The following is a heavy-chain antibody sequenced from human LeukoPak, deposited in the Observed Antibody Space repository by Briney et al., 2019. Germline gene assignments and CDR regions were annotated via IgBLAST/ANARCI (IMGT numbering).Heavy chain of an antibody. CDR1: GFTFSNAW. J-gene: IGHJ4*02. Sequence: GGSLRLSCAASGFTFSNAWMSWVRQAPGKGLEWVGRIKGKTDGETTDYAAPVKGIFTISRDDSKNTLYLQINSLKTEDTAVYYCTTFYDSGGYSPGGGWGQGTLVTVSS. D-gene: IGHD3-10*01. V-gene: IGHV3-15*01. CDR3: TTFYDSGGYSPGGG. CDR2: IKGKTDGETT.